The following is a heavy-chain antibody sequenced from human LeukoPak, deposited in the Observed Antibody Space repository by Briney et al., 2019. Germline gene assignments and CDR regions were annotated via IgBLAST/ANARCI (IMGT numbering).Heavy chain of an antibody. CDR2: IRYDGSNK. CDR3: AKDLRPKDYIVLMVYAIGF. Sequence: GGSPRLSCAASGFTFSSYGMHWVRQAPGKGLEWVAFIRYDGSNKYYADSVKGRFTISRDNSKNTLYLQMNSLRAEDTAVYYCAKDLRPKDYIVLMVYAIGFWGQGTLVTVSS. J-gene: IGHJ4*02. V-gene: IGHV3-30*02. D-gene: IGHD2-8*01. CDR1: GFTFSSYG.